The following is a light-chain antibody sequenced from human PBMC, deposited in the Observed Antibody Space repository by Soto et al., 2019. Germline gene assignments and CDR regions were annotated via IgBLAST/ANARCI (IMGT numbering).Light chain of an antibody. V-gene: IGKV1-39*01. CDR2: SVS. J-gene: IGKJ1*01. CDR1: QNIGIY. Sequence: DIQMTQSPSYLSASVGARVTITCRASQNIGIYLNWYQPRPGKAPNLLIHSVSTLQTGVPSRFRGSGSGPDFTLTISNLQREDCATYHCQKSFNTPWTFGHGVTVEIK. CDR3: QKSFNTPWT.